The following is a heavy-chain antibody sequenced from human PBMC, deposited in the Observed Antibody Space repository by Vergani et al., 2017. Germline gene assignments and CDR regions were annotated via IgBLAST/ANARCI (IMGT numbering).Heavy chain of an antibody. Sequence: QVQLVQSGAEVKKPGASVKVSCKASGYTFSTYTIHWVRQAPGQRLEWMGWINAGNGNTKYSQKFQGRVTITRDTSASTAYMELSSLRSEDTAVYYCARRGNGDRESNGAFDIWGQGTMVTVSS. J-gene: IGHJ3*02. V-gene: IGHV1-3*01. CDR2: INAGNGNT. D-gene: IGHD7-27*01. CDR1: GYTFSTYT. CDR3: ARRGNGDRESNGAFDI.